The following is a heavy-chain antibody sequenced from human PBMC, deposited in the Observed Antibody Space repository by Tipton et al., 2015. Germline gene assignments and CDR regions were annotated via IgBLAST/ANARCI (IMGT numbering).Heavy chain of an antibody. CDR1: GFTFSSYW. D-gene: IGHD2-15*01. Sequence: SLRLSCAASGFTFSSYWMSWVRQAPGKGLEWVSTIFSGGDTYYAGSVKGRFTISRDNPKNTLYLQMNTLRAEDTAVYYCATEVRFCSGGDCWYYFDNWGQGTLVTVS. CDR3: ATEVRFCSGGDCWYYFDN. V-gene: IGHV3-53*01. CDR2: IFSGGDT. J-gene: IGHJ4*02.